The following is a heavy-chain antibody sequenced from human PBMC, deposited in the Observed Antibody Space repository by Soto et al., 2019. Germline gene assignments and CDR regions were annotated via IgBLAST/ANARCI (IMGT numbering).Heavy chain of an antibody. V-gene: IGHV4-59*01. CDR2: IYYNGST. Sequence: WTWIRQPQGKGLEWIGYIYYNGSTYYNPSLKSRVTISADTSKNQFSLKLSSVTAADTAVYYCARGRIAGACFFDDWGQGTLVSVSS. CDR3: ARGRIAGACFFDD. J-gene: IGHJ4*02. D-gene: IGHD1-26*01.